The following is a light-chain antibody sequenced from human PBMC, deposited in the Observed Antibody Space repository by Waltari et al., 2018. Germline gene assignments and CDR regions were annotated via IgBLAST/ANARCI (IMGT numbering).Light chain of an antibody. Sequence: EIVLTQSPGTLSLSPGERATLSCRASKSFSSSYFAWYQQKPGQAPRLLIYGVSTRATGIPDRFSGSRSGTDFTLTISRLEPEDFAVYFCQQYDRSPLTFGGGTKVEIK. CDR1: KSFSSSY. CDR3: QQYDRSPLT. J-gene: IGKJ4*01. CDR2: GVS. V-gene: IGKV3-20*01.